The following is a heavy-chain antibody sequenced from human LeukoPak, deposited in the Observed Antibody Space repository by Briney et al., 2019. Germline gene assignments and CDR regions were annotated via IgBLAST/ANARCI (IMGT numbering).Heavy chain of an antibody. CDR1: GYTFTNYW. J-gene: IGHJ4*02. CDR3: ARRSNAVGDFDL. D-gene: IGHD3-16*01. Sequence: GESLKISCHGSGYTFTNYWIAWVRQQPGKGLEWMGMIYPSDSTVRYSPSFQGQVTISVDKSTNTAYVHWADLEASDIAIYYCARRSNAVGDFDLWGQGTLVTVSS. V-gene: IGHV5-51*01. CDR2: IYPSDSTV.